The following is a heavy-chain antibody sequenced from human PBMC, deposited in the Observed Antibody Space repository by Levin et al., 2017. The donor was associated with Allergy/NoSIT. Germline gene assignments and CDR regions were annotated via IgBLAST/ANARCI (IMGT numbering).Heavy chain of an antibody. V-gene: IGHV3-11*05. D-gene: IGHD3-10*01. CDR2: ISSSSVYT. CDR3: ARDGLLWFGEPQTTARD. CDR1: GFTFSDYY. Sequence: GGSLRLSCAASGFTFSDYYMTWIRQAPGKGLEWVSYISSSSVYTNYADSVKGRFTISRDNTKNSLFLQMNSLRAEDTAVYYCARDGLLWFGEPQTTARDWGQGTLVTVSS. J-gene: IGHJ4*02.